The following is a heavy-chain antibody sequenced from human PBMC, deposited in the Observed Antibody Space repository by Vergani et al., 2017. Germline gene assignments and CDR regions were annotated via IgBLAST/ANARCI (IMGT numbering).Heavy chain of an antibody. J-gene: IGHJ4*02. V-gene: IGHV3-30*18. D-gene: IGHD2-15*01. CDR3: AKSGGDIVVVVAATMDY. Sequence: QVQLVESGGGVVQPGRSLRLSCAASGFTFSSYGMHWVRQAPGKGLEWGAVIPYDGSNKYYADSVKGRFTISRDNSKNTLYLQRNSLRAEDTAVYYCAKSGGDIVVVVAATMDYWGQGTLVTVSS. CDR2: IPYDGSNK. CDR1: GFTFSSYG.